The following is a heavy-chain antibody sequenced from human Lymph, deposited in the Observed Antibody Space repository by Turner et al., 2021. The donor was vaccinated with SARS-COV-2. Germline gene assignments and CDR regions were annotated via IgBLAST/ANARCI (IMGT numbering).Heavy chain of an antibody. V-gene: IGHV3-30-3*01. J-gene: IGHJ4*02. CDR3: ASNFWSAYRLDY. CDR2: ISYDGSNK. D-gene: IGHD3-3*01. CDR1: GFTLSNYA. Sequence: QVQLVESGGGLVQPGRSLRLSCVASGFTLSNYAMHWVRQAPGKGLEGVAVISYDGSNKYYADSVKGRFTISRDNSKNTLYLQMNSLRAEDTAVYYCASNFWSAYRLDYWGQGNLVTVSS.